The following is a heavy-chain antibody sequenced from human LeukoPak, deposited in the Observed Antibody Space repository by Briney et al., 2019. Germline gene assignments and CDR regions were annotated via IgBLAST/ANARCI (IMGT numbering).Heavy chain of an antibody. V-gene: IGHV3-20*04. CDR1: GFTFDDYG. D-gene: IGHD3-10*02. Sequence: PGGSLRLSCAASGFTFDDYGMSWVRQAPGKGLEWVSGINWKGGRTGYADSVKGRFTISRDNAKNSLYLQMNSLRAEDTAVYYCAELGITMIGGVWGKGTTVTISS. J-gene: IGHJ6*04. CDR2: INWKGGRT. CDR3: AELGITMIGGV.